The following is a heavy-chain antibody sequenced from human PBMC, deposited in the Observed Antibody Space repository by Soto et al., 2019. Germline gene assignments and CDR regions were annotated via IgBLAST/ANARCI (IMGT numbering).Heavy chain of an antibody. Sequence: GGSLRLSCAASGFSFEGYAMTWVRQATGKGLEWVSAISGSGDNTYYAGSVKGRFTISRDKSRNTLYLQLHTLRAEDTALYYCAKGYYSGYDLAYFDYWGQGTLVTVSS. CDR1: GFSFEGYA. V-gene: IGHV3-23*01. J-gene: IGHJ4*02. D-gene: IGHD5-12*01. CDR3: AKGYYSGYDLAYFDY. CDR2: ISGSGDNT.